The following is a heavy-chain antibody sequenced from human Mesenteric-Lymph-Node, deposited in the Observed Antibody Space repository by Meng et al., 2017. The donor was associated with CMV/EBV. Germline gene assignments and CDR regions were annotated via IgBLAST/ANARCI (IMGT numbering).Heavy chain of an antibody. J-gene: IGHJ4*02. CDR2: IGRRGDT. V-gene: IGHV3-13*01. Sequence: GESLKISCAVSRFTFSRYDMHWVRQVRGKGLEWVSMIGRRGDTHYAGSVEGRFTISRDNSKNSLYLQMTSLRPEDTALYYCAKDRLRCTTTSCYTSVPDYWGQGTLVTVSS. D-gene: IGHD2-2*02. CDR3: AKDRLRCTTTSCYTSVPDY. CDR1: RFTFSRYD.